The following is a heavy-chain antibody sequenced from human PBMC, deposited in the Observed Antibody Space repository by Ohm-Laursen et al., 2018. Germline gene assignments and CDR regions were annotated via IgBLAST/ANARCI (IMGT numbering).Heavy chain of an antibody. CDR2: VYYSGST. J-gene: IGHJ4*01. V-gene: IGHV4-59*08. D-gene: IGHD3-22*01. Sequence: TLSLTCTVSGGSISSFYRSWIRQPPGKGLEWIGHVYYSGSTNYSPSVKSRVTISVDRSKSQFSLKLSSVTAADTAVYYCARQSPSRNYYDDSGYYGPFDFWGQGTLVTVSS. CDR1: GGSISSFY. CDR3: ARQSPSRNYYDDSGYYGPFDF.